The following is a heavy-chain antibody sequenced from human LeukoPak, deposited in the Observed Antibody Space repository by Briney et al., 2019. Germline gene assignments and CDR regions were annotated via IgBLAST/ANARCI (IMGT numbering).Heavy chain of an antibody. CDR3: EKDLRWFDP. V-gene: IGHV1-69*05. CDR2: IIPIFGTA. CDR1: LGTFSRYA. J-gene: IGHJ5*02. Sequence: SVKVSCKASLGTFSRYAISAVRQAPGQGLEWMGGIIPIFGTANYAEKFQGRVKITTNESTGTAYVELSSLRAEDTAVYYCEKDLRWFDPWGQGTLVTVSS.